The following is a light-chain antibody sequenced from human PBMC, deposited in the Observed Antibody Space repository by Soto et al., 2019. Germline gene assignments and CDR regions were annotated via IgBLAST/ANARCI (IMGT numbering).Light chain of an antibody. J-gene: IGLJ1*01. V-gene: IGLV2-14*01. CDR3: SSYTNINTRACV. Sequence: QSVLTQPASVSGSPGQSITISCTGTSGDIGSYNRVSWYQQHPGKAPKLIIYALTDPPSGVSNRFSGSKSGNTASLTISGLQAEDEAEYYCSSYTNINTRACVFGTGTKVTVL. CDR1: SGDIGSYNR. CDR2: ALT.